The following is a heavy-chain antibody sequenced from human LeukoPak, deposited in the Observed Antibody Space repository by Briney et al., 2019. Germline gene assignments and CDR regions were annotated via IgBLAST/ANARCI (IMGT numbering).Heavy chain of an antibody. CDR3: ARPYDSSGPWAFDI. CDR1: GYIFANYW. Sequence: GESLKISCKGSGYIFANYWIGWVRQMPGKGLELMGIIYPGDSDTRYSPSFQGQVTISADKSISTAYLQWSSLKASDTAMYYCARPYDSSGPWAFDIWGQGTMVTVSS. CDR2: IYPGDSDT. V-gene: IGHV5-51*01. D-gene: IGHD3-22*01. J-gene: IGHJ3*02.